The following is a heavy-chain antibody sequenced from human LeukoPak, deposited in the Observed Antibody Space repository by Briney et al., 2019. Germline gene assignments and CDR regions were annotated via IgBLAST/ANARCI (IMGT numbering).Heavy chain of an antibody. J-gene: IGHJ5*02. D-gene: IGHD2-2*02. CDR3: ARVRYCSSTSCYTSRFAP. CDR1: GGSISGYY. V-gene: IGHV4-59*12. Sequence: KPSETLSLTCTVSGGSISGYYWSWIRQPPGKGLEWIGYIFYSGSTNYNPSFKSRVTISVDTSKNQFSLKLSSVTVADTAVYYCARVRYCSSTSCYTSRFAPWGQGTLVTVSS. CDR2: IFYSGST.